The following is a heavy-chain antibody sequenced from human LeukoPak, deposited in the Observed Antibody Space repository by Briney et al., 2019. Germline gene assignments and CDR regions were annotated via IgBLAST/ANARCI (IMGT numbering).Heavy chain of an antibody. CDR3: TRENVL. CDR2: IIPIMGIA. D-gene: IGHD1-1*01. Sequence: SVTVSFKASGGTVSSQAITWVRQAPGQGLEWMGRIIPIMGIANYAQKFQGRVSITADKSTSTAYMGVSSLRSEDTAVYYCTRENVLWGQGTMVIVSS. CDR1: GGTVSSQA. J-gene: IGHJ3*01. V-gene: IGHV1-69*04.